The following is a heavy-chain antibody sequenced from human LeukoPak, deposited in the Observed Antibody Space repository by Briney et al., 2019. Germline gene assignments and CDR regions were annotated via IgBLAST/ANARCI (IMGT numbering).Heavy chain of an antibody. D-gene: IGHD6-13*01. CDR1: GFTFSIYW. CDR3: ARILAFSGSWGYFDY. J-gene: IGHJ4*02. Sequence: GGSLRLSCEASGFTFSIYWMSWVRQAPGKGLEWVANIKRDGNEKFYVDSVKGRFTISRDDANNSLYLQMNGLRAEDTAVYYCARILAFSGSWGYFDYWGQGALVTASS. V-gene: IGHV3-7*05. CDR2: IKRDGNEK.